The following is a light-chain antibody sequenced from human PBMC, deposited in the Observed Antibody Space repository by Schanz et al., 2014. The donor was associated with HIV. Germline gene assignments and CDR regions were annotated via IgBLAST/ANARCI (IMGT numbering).Light chain of an antibody. V-gene: IGLV2-14*02. CDR2: EVN. J-gene: IGLJ1*01. CDR3: SSYSSEGSPYV. CDR1: SSDVGSYNL. Sequence: QSALTQPASVSGSPGQSITISCTGTSSDVGSYNLVSWYQQYPGKVPKLMIYEVNKRPSGVPDRFSGSKSGNTASLSISGLQAEDEADYYCSSYSSEGSPYVIGTGTKLTVL.